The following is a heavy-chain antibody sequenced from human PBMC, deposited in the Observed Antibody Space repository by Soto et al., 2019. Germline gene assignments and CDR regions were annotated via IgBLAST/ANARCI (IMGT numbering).Heavy chain of an antibody. CDR2: MYYSGNT. V-gene: IGHV4-59*01. CDR3: ASGFSLDV. J-gene: IGHJ6*02. CDR1: GDSIISYY. Sequence: SETLSLTCTVSGDSIISYYWTWIRQSPGKGLEWIAYMYYSGNTNSNPSLKSRVSISVDTSKNQFSLRLTSVTAADTAVYYCASGFSLDVWGQGTTVAVSS. D-gene: IGHD3-10*01.